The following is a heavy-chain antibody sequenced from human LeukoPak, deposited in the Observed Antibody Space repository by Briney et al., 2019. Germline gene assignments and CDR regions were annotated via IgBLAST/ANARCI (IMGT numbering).Heavy chain of an antibody. CDR2: LDPEAGER. V-gene: IGHV1-24*01. CDR1: VYVLTELS. D-gene: IGHD1-14*01. J-gene: IGHJ6*02. CDR3: ATIDKPQNHNAMDV. Sequence: GASVKVSRKVSVYVLTELSIHWVRQAPGQGLEWVGGLDPEAGERIYAQGFHGRITITEDTSTDTAYMEISSLRSDDTAIYFCATIDKPQNHNAMDVWGQETAVTVSS.